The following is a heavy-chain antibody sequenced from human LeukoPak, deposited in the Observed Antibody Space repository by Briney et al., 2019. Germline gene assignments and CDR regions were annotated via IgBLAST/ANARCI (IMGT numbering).Heavy chain of an antibody. CDR1: GYSFTMYW. CDR2: IYPGDSDT. J-gene: IGHJ6*02. V-gene: IGHV5-51*01. CDR3: ARSRTSYFYYNMDV. D-gene: IGHD1/OR15-1a*01. Sequence: GESLQISCQGSGYSFTMYWIGWVRQMPGKGLEWMAIIYPGDSDTRYSPSFQGQVTISADKSISTAYLQWSSLKASDTAMYYCARSRTSYFYYNMDVWGQGTTVTVSS.